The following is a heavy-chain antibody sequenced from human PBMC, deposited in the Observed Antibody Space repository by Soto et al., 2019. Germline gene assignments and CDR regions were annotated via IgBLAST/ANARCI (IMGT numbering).Heavy chain of an antibody. J-gene: IGHJ4*02. CDR3: ARDRDGYRRGVPYYFDY. CDR2: IYYSGST. D-gene: IGHD5-12*01. V-gene: IGHV4-59*01. CDR1: GGSISSYD. Sequence: SETLSLTCTVSGGSISSYDWSWIRQPPGKGLEWIGYIYYSGSTNYNPSLKSRVTISVDTSKNRFSLKLSSVTAADTAVYYCARDRDGYRRGVPYYFDYWGQGTLVTVSS.